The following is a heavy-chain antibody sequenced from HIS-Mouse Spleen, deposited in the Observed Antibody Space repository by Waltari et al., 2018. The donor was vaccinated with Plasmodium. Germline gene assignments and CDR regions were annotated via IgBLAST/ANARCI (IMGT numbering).Heavy chain of an antibody. D-gene: IGHD6-6*01. Sequence: QVTLRESGPALVTPTQTLTLTCTFSGFSLSTSGMFLSWIRQPPGKALEWLARIDWDDDKYYSTSLKTRLTISKDTSKNQVVLTMTNMDPVDTATYYCARHKKRGQLVRGYFDYWGQGTLVTVSS. CDR1: GFSLSTSGMF. J-gene: IGHJ4*02. CDR2: IDWDDDK. CDR3: ARHKKRGQLVRGYFDY. V-gene: IGHV2-70*15.